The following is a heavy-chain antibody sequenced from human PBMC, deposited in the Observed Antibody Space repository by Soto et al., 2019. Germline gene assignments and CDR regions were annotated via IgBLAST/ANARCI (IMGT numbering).Heavy chain of an antibody. CDR1: GYTFTGYY. CDR3: ARGDIVVVPAANWFDP. D-gene: IGHD2-2*01. V-gene: IGHV1-2*04. J-gene: IGHJ5*02. Sequence: ASVKVSCKASGYTFTGYYMHWVRQAPGQGLEWMGWINPNSGGTNYAQKFQGWVTMTRDTSISTAYMELSRLRSDDTAVYYCARGDIVVVPAANWFDPWGQGTLVTVSS. CDR2: INPNSGGT.